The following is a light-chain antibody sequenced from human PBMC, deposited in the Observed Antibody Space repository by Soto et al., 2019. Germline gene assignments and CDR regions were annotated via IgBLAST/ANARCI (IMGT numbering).Light chain of an antibody. CDR2: DAS. CDR3: QQYENLPT. Sequence: DVQMTQSQSSLSASVGDRVTITCQASQNINNYLNWYQQKPGRAPKLLIYDASNLEAGVPSRFRGSGSGTDFTFTISRLQPEDIATYYCQQYENLPTFGQRTLLEIK. V-gene: IGKV1-33*01. J-gene: IGKJ5*01. CDR1: QNINNY.